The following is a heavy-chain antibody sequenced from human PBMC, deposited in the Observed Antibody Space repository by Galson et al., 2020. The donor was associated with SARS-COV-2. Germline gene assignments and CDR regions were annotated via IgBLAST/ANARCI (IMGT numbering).Heavy chain of an antibody. J-gene: IGHJ3*01. D-gene: IGHD3-22*01. CDR1: GFSFSDYH. CDR3: VTPREYCNSARCEVAFDV. Sequence: GGSLRLSCAASGFSFSDYHMNWVRQAPGKGLEWISSISSGSSYIFYADSVKGRFTISRDNARNSLYLQMNNLRGDDTALYYCVTPREYCNSARCEVAFDVWGQGTMVTVSS. V-gene: IGHV3-21*01. CDR2: ISSGSSYI.